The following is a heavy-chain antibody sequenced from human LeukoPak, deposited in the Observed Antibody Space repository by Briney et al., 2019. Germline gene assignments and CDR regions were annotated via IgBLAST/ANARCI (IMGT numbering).Heavy chain of an antibody. V-gene: IGHV1-24*01. J-gene: IGHJ3*02. CDR3: ATGVGVPLSGSYGIYDAFDI. Sequence: ASVKVSCKVSGYTLTELSMHWVRQAPGKGLEWMGGFDPEDGETIYAQKFQGRVTMTEDTSTDTAYMELSSLRSEDTAVYYCATGVGVPLSGSYGIYDAFDIWGQGTMVTVSS. D-gene: IGHD1-26*01. CDR2: FDPEDGET. CDR1: GYTLTELS.